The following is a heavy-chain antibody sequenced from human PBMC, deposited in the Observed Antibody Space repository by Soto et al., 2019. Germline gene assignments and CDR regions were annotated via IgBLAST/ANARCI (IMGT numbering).Heavy chain of an antibody. V-gene: IGHV2-5*01. CDR3: ARGLATLPVFAFDV. D-gene: IGHD6-6*01. J-gene: IGHJ3*01. CDR2: IYWSGDE. Sequence: QMTLKESGPTLVKPTQTLTLTCSFSGFSFSTSGVGVGWVRQPPGKALEWLALIYWSGDEHYRPSLKSRLTITKDTSKNQVVLIMTNMDPMDTATYYCARGLATLPVFAFDVWGQGTTVTVSS. CDR1: GFSFSTSGVG.